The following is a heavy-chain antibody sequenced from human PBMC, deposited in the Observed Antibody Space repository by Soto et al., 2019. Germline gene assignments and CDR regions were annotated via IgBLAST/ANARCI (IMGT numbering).Heavy chain of an antibody. D-gene: IGHD3-3*01. CDR1: GGSITSGDSY. CDR3: ARVVYIHSKRFLARWFDH. CDR2: IYYSGST. J-gene: IGHJ5*02. Sequence: QVQLQESGPGLVKPSQTLSLTCTVSGGSITSGDSYWSWIRQPPGKGLECIGYIYYSGSTYYNPSLTSRVTISVDTSKNKFSLTLSSVTAADTAVYYCARVVYIHSKRFLARWFDHWGQGTLVTVSS. V-gene: IGHV4-30-4*01.